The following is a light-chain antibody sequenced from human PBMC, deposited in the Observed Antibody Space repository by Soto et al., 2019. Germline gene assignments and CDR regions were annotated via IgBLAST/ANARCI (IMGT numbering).Light chain of an antibody. V-gene: IGLV4-69*01. CDR2: VNGDGRH. CDR1: NGHTTYA. J-gene: IGLJ3*02. Sequence: QPVLTQSPSASASLGASVKLTCTLNNGHTTYAIAWYQQQPEKGPRYLMKVNGDGRHNKGDGIPDRFSGSSSGAERYLTISSLLSEDEGDYYCQTWGTGVQVFGGGTKLTVL. CDR3: QTWGTGVQV.